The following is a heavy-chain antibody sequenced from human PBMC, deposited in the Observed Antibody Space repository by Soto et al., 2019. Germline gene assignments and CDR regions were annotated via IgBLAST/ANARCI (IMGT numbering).Heavy chain of an antibody. CDR1: GDSVSGNSAA. CDR3: ARESPYYVSSHSHLDY. J-gene: IGHJ4*02. D-gene: IGHD3-16*01. CDR2: AYYRSRWYN. V-gene: IGHV6-1*01. Sequence: PAPTLSLPWAMSGDSVSGNSAAWNWIRQSPSRGLDWLGRAYYRSRWYNDYAVSVKSRTTVTPDTSKNQFSLRLNSVTPEDTAVHYRARESPYYVSSHSHLDYWRQGALVTVSS.